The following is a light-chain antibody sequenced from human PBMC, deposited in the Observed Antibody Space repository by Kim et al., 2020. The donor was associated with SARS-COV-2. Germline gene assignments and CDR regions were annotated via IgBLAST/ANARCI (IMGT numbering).Light chain of an antibody. Sequence: VALGQTVRITCQGDSLRSYYATEYQQKPGQAPIVVIYGKNNRPSGIPDRFSGSSSGNTASLTITGTQAGDEADYYCNSRDSNDNVVFGGGTQLTVL. CDR3: NSRDSNDNVV. V-gene: IGLV3-19*01. J-gene: IGLJ2*01. CDR1: SLRSYY. CDR2: GKN.